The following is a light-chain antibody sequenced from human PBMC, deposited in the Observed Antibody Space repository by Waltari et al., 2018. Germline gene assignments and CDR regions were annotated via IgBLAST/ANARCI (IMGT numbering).Light chain of an antibody. Sequence: QSALTQPRSVSGSPGQSVTISCTGTSSEVGGYNYVSWYQQHPGKAPKLMIYDVSKRPSGVPDRFSGSKSVNTASLTISGLQAEDDADYYCCSYADRYTWVFGGGTKLTVL. J-gene: IGLJ3*02. CDR2: DVS. CDR1: SSEVGGYNY. CDR3: CSYADRYTWV. V-gene: IGLV2-11*01.